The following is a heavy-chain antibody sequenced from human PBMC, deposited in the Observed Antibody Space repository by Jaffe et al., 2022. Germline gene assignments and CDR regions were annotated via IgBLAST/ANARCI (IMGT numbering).Heavy chain of an antibody. D-gene: IGHD3-16*01. V-gene: IGHV3-48*03. CDR3: ARVGGLWDGHRSLGIDH. CDR2: ISRSGSAI. CDR1: GFTITGYE. Sequence: EVQLVESGGGLAQPGGSLRLSCAASGFTITGYEMKWVRQAPGKGLEWLSYISRSGSAIHYADSVKGRFTISRDIAKNTLYLQMNSLRAEDTAVYYCARVGGLWDGHRSLGIDHWGQGTLVTVSS. J-gene: IGHJ4*02.